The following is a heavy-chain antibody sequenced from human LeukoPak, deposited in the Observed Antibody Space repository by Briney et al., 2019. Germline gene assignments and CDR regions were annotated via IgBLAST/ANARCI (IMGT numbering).Heavy chain of an antibody. CDR3: ARADRLHGGPYLIGP. CDR2: INPNSGGT. Sequence: ASVRVSCKASGYTFTGSYMHWVRQAPGQGLEWMGWINPNSGGTSSAQKFQGRVTMTRDTSITTVYMEVSWLTSDDTAIYYCARADRLHGGPYLIGPWGQGTLVTVSS. CDR1: GYTFTGSY. V-gene: IGHV1-2*02. J-gene: IGHJ5*02. D-gene: IGHD2-21*01.